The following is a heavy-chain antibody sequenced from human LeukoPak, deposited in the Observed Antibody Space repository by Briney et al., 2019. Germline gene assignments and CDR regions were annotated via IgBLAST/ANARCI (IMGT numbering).Heavy chain of an antibody. J-gene: IGHJ4*02. Sequence: SETLSLTCIVSGGSISRGSYYWSWIRQPAGKGLEWMGRIYNSGSTNYNPSLKSRVAISTDMKLSSVTAADTAVYYCARQTFGVLYFDSWGQGTLVIVSS. CDR2: IYNSGST. V-gene: IGHV4-61*02. CDR3: ARQTFGVLYFDS. CDR1: GGSISRGSYY. D-gene: IGHD3-10*01.